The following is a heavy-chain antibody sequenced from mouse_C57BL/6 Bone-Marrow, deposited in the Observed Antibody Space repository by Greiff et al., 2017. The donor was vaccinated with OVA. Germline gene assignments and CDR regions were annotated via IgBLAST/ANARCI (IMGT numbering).Heavy chain of an antibody. CDR1: GYTFTSYW. CDR2: IHPNSGST. V-gene: IGHV1-64*01. CDR3: ARSIDYYGSSPYAMDY. J-gene: IGHJ4*01. Sequence: QVQLQQSGAELVKPGASVKLSCKASGYTFTSYWMHWVKQRPGQGLEWIGMIHPNSGSTNYNEKFKSKATLTVDKSSSTAYMQLSSLTSDDSAVYYCARSIDYYGSSPYAMDYWGQGTSVTVSS. D-gene: IGHD1-1*01.